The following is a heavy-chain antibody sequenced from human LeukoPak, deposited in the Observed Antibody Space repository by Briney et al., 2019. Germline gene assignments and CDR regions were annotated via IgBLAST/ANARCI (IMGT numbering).Heavy chain of an antibody. CDR2: ISWNSGSI. CDR3: AKEESGFGD. CDR1: GFTFDDYA. D-gene: IGHD3-16*01. V-gene: IGHV3-9*01. Sequence: GGSLRLSCAASGFTFDDYAMHWVRQAPGKGLEWVSRISWNSGSIGYADSVKGRFTISRDNAQNSLYLQMNSLRAEDTALYYCAKEESGFGDWGQGTLVTVSS. J-gene: IGHJ4*02.